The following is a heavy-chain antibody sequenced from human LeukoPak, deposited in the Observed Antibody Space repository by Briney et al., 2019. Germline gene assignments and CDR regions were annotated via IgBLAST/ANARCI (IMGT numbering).Heavy chain of an antibody. V-gene: IGHV4-31*03. D-gene: IGHD7-27*01. CDR1: GGSISSGAF. J-gene: IGHJ4*02. CDR2: LLYSGST. Sequence: SETLSLTCTVSGGSISSGAFWAWIRQLPGKGLEWIGYLLYSGSTYYNPSLESRLTMSIATSKNHFSLKLTSVTAADTAVYYCARGRGTGTNTGALDYWGQGTLVTVS. CDR3: ARGRGTGTNTGALDY.